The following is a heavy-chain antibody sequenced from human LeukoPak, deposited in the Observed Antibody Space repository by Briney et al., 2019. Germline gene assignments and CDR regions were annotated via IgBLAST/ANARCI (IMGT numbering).Heavy chain of an antibody. D-gene: IGHD1-26*01. J-gene: IGHJ5*02. V-gene: IGHV3-21*01. Sequence: GGSLRLSCAASGFIFSSYTMIWVRQAPGKGLEWVSSISATSKFIYYADSMKSRFTISRDNAKNSLFLQMNDLRAEDTAVYYCVRGVGVSRFNYFDPWGQGTLVTVSS. CDR1: GFIFSSYT. CDR2: ISATSKFI. CDR3: VRGVGVSRFNYFDP.